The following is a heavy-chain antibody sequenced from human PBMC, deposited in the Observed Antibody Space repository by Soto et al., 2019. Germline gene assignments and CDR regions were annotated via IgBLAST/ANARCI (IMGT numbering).Heavy chain of an antibody. J-gene: IGHJ3*01. D-gene: IGHD3-22*01. CDR2: IFVSSTII. CDR1: GFTFSSYS. Sequence: PGGSLRLSCVASGFTFSSYSMVWVRQAPGKGLEWVSYIFVSSTIIYYADSVKGRFTVSRDNAQNSLYLQMNSLRAEDTAVYYCARDQLYYNDISGRPLNAFDVWGQGTMVTVSS. V-gene: IGHV3-48*04. CDR3: ARDQLYYNDISGRPLNAFDV.